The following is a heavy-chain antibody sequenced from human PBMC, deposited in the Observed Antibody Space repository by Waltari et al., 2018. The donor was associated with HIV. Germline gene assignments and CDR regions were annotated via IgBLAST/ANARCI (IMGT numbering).Heavy chain of an antibody. Sequence: QVQLQESGPGLVKPSQTLSLTCTVSGGSISSGGYYWSWTRQHPGKGLEWIGCIYYSGSTYYNPTLKSRVTMSVDTSKNHFSLKLSSVTAADTAVYYCARGHATSFGGGGRDYGMDVWGQGTTFTVSS. D-gene: IGHD3-3*01. CDR1: GGSISSGGYY. J-gene: IGHJ6*02. CDR2: IYYSGST. V-gene: IGHV4-31*03. CDR3: ARGHATSFGGGGRDYGMDV.